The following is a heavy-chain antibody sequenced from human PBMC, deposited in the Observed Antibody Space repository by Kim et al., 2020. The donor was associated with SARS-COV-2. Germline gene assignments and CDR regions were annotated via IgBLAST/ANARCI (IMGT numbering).Heavy chain of an antibody. Sequence: GGSLRLSCAASGFTFSTYAMSWVRQAPGKGLEWVSSISGSGSGTYYADSVKGRFTISRDNSKNTLYLQMNSLRVEDTALYFCANAYSSVWYGFDYWGQGTLVTVS. D-gene: IGHD6-19*01. CDR1: GFTFSTYA. J-gene: IGHJ4*02. CDR3: ANAYSSVWYGFDY. CDR2: ISGSGSGT. V-gene: IGHV3-23*01.